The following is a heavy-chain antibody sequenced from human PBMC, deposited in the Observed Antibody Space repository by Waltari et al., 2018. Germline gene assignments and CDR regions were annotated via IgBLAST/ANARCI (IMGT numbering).Heavy chain of an antibody. CDR2: SFSNEEK. D-gene: IGHD3-3*01. J-gene: IGHJ4*02. CDR1: GFSLSNARMG. V-gene: IGHV2-26*01. Sequence: QVTLKESGPVLVQPTETLTLTCTVSGFSLSNARMGVSWIRQPPGKALEWLAPSFSNEEKSYSTSLKSRLTISKDTSKSQVVLTMTNMDPVDTATYHCARITIFGRYFDYWGQGTLVTVSS. CDR3: ARITIFGRYFDY.